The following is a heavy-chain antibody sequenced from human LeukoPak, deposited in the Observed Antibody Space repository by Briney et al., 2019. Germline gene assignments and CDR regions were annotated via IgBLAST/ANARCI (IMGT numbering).Heavy chain of an antibody. Sequence: PSETLSLTCTVSGGSINNNYWSWIRQPPGKGLEWIGYINYSGTTNYNPSLKSRVTISVDTSKKYFSLRLTSVTAADTAVYYCARMASGASGRFYYYHMDVWGKGTTVTVSS. CDR1: GGSINNNY. CDR2: INYSGTT. J-gene: IGHJ6*03. V-gene: IGHV4-59*01. D-gene: IGHD6-19*01. CDR3: ARMASGASGRFYYYHMDV.